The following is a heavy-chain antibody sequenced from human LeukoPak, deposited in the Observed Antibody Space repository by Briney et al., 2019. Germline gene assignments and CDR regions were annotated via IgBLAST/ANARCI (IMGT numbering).Heavy chain of an antibody. CDR3: ARNPLVGATHQAGY. CDR2: ISSSSSYI. V-gene: IGHV3-21*01. CDR1: GFSFSSYS. J-gene: IGHJ4*02. Sequence: PGGSLRLSCAASGFSFSSYSMNWVRQAPGKGLEWVSSISSSSSYIYYADSVKGRFTISRDNAKNSLYLQMNSLRAEDTAVYYCARNPLVGATHQAGYWGQGTLVTVSS. D-gene: IGHD1-26*01.